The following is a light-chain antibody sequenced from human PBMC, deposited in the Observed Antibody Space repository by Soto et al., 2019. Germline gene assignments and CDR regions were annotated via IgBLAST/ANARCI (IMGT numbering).Light chain of an antibody. J-gene: IGLJ1*01. Sequence: QSVLTQPPSASGTPGQRGTISCSGSSSNIGSNYVYWYQQPPGTAPKLLIYRNNQRPSGVPDRFSGSKSGTSASLAISGLRSEDEADYYCAAWDDSLSALYVFGTGTKVTVL. CDR1: SSNIGSNY. V-gene: IGLV1-47*01. CDR3: AAWDDSLSALYV. CDR2: RNN.